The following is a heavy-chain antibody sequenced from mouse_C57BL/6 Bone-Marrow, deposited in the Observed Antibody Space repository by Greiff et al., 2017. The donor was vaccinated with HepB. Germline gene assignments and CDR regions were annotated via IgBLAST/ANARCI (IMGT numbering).Heavy chain of an antibody. J-gene: IGHJ4*01. Sequence: DVKLVESGGGLVQPGGSLSLSCAASGFTFTDYYMSWVRQPPGKALEWLGFIRNKANGYTTEYSASVKGRFTISRDNSQSILYLQMNALRAEDSATYYCARPLGSSYVGYAMDYWGQGTSVTVSS. CDR1: GFTFTDYY. V-gene: IGHV7-3*01. D-gene: IGHD1-1*01. CDR3: ARPLGSSYVGYAMDY. CDR2: IRNKANGYTT.